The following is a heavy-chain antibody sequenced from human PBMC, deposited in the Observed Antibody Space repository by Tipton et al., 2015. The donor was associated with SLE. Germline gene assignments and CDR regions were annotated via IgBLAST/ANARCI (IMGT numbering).Heavy chain of an antibody. CDR3: AREKWGSRRGDGMDV. Sequence: QLVQSGPEVKPSETLSLTCSVSGYSINNDYYWGWVRQPPGKGLEWIGSIYYSGSSYNNPSLKSRVTISVDTSKNQLSLKLSSVTAADTAVYFCAREKWGSRRGDGMDVWGQGTTVTVSS. D-gene: IGHD1-26*01. J-gene: IGHJ6*02. CDR2: IYYSGSS. CDR1: GYSINNDYY. V-gene: IGHV4-38-2*02.